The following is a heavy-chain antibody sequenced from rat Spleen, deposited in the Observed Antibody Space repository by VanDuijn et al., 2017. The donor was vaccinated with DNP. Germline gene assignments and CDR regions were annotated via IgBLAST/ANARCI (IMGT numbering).Heavy chain of an antibody. V-gene: IGHV1-43*01. CDR3: ARRRLPYWYFDF. CDR2: INTGSGGT. D-gene: IGHD1-4*01. CDR1: DYTFTSYF. J-gene: IGHJ1*01. Sequence: QVQLQQSGSELAKPGSSVKISCKASDYTFTSYFIGWIKQTTGQGLDYIGYINTGSGGTNYNEKFKGKATLTVDKSSSTAFMQLRSLTPDDSAVYYCARRRLPYWYFDFWGPGTMVTVSS.